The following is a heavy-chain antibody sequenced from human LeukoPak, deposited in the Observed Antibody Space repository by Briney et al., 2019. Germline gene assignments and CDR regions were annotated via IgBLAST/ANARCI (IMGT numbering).Heavy chain of an antibody. Sequence: ASVKVSCKASGGTFSSYAISWVRQAPGQGLEWMGGIIPIFGTANYAQKFQGRVTITADESTSTAYMELSSLRSEDTAVYYCARDKASTSWFDPWGQGTLATVSS. CDR3: ARDKASTSWFDP. D-gene: IGHD1/OR15-1a*01. CDR1: GGTFSSYA. CDR2: IIPIFGTA. V-gene: IGHV1-69*13. J-gene: IGHJ5*02.